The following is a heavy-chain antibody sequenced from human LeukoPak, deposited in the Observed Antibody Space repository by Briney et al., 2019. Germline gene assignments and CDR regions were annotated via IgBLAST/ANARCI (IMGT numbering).Heavy chain of an antibody. CDR2: ISYDGSEK. V-gene: IGHV3-30-3*01. D-gene: IGHD3-22*01. J-gene: IGHJ4*02. CDR3: AGEGNSGYYPY. Sequence: GRSLRFSCAASGLTFSSYPMRWVRQAPGKGLEWVAVISYDGSEKHYADPVKGRFTISRDNSKNTLYLQMSSLRAEDTAMYYCAGEGNSGYYPYWGQGILVTVSP. CDR1: GLTFSSYP.